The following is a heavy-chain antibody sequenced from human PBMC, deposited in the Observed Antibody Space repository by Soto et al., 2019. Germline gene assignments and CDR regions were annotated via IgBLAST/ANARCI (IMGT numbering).Heavy chain of an antibody. Sequence: SDTLSLTCTVSGGSISSGGYDWSWIRQPPGKGLEWIGEITHSGSTNYNPSLESRVTMSVDTSKNHFSLKVTSVTAADTAVYYCASRDYAFDYWGQGALVTVSS. CDR2: ITHSGST. V-gene: IGHV4-39*02. CDR3: ASRDYAFDY. CDR1: GGSISSGGYD. J-gene: IGHJ4*02. D-gene: IGHD4-17*01.